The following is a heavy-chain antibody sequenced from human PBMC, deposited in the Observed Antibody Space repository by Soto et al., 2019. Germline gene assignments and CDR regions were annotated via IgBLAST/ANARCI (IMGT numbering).Heavy chain of an antibody. CDR3: ARHQTTVTIYCGMDV. Sequence: GASVKVSCKASGGTFSSYAISWVRQAPGQGLEWMGGIIPIFGTANYAQKFQGRVTITADESTSTAYMELSSLRSEDTAVYYCARHQTTVTIYCGMDVCGKATTGTVSS. CDR1: GGTFSSYA. D-gene: IGHD4-17*01. J-gene: IGHJ6*04. V-gene: IGHV1-69*13. CDR2: IIPIFGTA.